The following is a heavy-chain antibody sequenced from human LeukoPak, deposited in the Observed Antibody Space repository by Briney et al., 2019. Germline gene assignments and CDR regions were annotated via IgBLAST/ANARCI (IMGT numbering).Heavy chain of an antibody. J-gene: IGHJ6*02. CDR3: ARGHLYSYYYYVMDV. CDR2: INHSGST. Sequence: SETLSLTCAVYGGSFSGYYWSWIRQPPGKRLEWIGEINHSGSTNYNPSLKSRVTISVDTSKNQFSLKLSSVTAADTAVYYCARGHLYSYYYYVMDVWGQGTTVTVSS. V-gene: IGHV4-34*01. CDR1: GGSFSGYY. D-gene: IGHD3-16*01.